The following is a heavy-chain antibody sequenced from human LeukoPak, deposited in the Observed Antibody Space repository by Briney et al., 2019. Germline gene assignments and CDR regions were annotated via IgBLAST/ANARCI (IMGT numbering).Heavy chain of an antibody. V-gene: IGHV3-21*01. CDR2: ISSSSSYI. CDR3: ALTEYYYDSSGYPDAFDI. J-gene: IGHJ3*02. CDR1: GFTFSSYS. D-gene: IGHD3-22*01. Sequence: GGSLRLSCAASGFTFSSYSMNWVRQAPGKGLEWVSSISSSSSYIYYADSVKGRFTISRDNAKNTLYLQMNSLRAEDTAVCYCALTEYYYDSSGYPDAFDIWGQGTMVTVSS.